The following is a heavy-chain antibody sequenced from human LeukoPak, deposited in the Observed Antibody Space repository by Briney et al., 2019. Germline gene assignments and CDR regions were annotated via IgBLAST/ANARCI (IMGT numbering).Heavy chain of an antibody. CDR3: VKTTVTFGGIIRADDFDI. D-gene: IGHD3-16*01. J-gene: IGHJ3*02. CDR1: GFTFSIYA. V-gene: IGHV3-64D*06. CDR2: INNNGGTT. Sequence: SGGSLRLSCSASGFTFSIYAMHWVRQAPGKGLEYLSGINNNGGTTNYADSVKGRFTISRDNFKNTLYLQMSSLRPEDTAVYYCVKTTVTFGGIIRADDFDIWGQGTMVTVSS.